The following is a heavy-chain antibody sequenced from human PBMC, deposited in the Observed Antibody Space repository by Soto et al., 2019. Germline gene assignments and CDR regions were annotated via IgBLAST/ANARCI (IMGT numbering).Heavy chain of an antibody. CDR2: ISYGGTT. CDR1: GGSMNSGGYC. J-gene: IGHJ4*02. Sequence: QVQLQESGPGLVKPSQTLSLTCTVSGGSMNSGGYCWSWIRQHPGEGLEWIGCISYGGTTSYNPSLKSRVIISVDTSKTQFSLKLTSVTAADPAVYYCSRGILVWGQGTLITVSS. D-gene: IGHD2-15*01. CDR3: SRGILV. V-gene: IGHV4-31*03.